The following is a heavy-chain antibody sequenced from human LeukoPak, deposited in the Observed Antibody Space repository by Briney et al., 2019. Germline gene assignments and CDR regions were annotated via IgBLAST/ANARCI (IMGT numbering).Heavy chain of an antibody. J-gene: IGHJ6*02. V-gene: IGHV1-69*04. CDR1: GGTFSSYA. CDR3: ARDVPPRGYYYYGMDV. Sequence: SVKVSFTASGGTFSSYAISWVRQAPGQGLEWMGRIIPILGIANYAQKFQGRVTITADKSTSTAYMELSSLRSEDTAVYYCARDVPPRGYYYYGMDVWGQGTTVTVSS. CDR2: IIPILGIA.